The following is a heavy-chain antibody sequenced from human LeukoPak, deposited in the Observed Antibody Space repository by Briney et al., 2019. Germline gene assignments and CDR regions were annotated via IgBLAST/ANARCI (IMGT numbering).Heavy chain of an antibody. CDR2: FDPKDGET. V-gene: IGHV1-24*01. D-gene: IGHD4-23*01. CDR3: ALDCGGKGGGDY. Sequence: GASVKVSCKVSGYTLTKLSMHWVRQAPGKGLEWMGGFDPKDGETIYAQKFQGRVTMTKDTSTDTAYMELSSLRSEDTAVYYCALDCGGKGGGDYWGQGTLVTVPS. J-gene: IGHJ4*02. CDR1: GYTLTKLS.